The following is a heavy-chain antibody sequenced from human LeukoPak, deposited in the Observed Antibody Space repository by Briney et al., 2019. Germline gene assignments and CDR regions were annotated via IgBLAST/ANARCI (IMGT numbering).Heavy chain of an antibody. CDR1: GFTFSDYY. V-gene: IGHV3-11*04. D-gene: IGHD2-15*01. CDR3: ARANPPGISYFEY. CDR2: ISSSSSSI. J-gene: IGHJ4*02. Sequence: GGSLRLSCAASGFTFSDYYMSWIRQAPGKGLEWVSYISSSSSSIYYADSVKGRFTISRDNAKNSLYLQMNSLRAEDTAVYYCARANPPGISYFEYWGQGTLVTVSS.